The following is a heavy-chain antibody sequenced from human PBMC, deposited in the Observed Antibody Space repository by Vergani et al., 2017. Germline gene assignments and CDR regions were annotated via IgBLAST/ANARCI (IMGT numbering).Heavy chain of an antibody. Sequence: EVQLVESGGGLVQPGGSLRLSCAASGFTFSSYSMNWVRQAPGKGLEWVSSISSSSSYIYYADSVKGRFTISRDNAKNSLYLQMNSLRAEDTAVYYCAKDRPRGSVGPMDVWGQGTTVTVSS. V-gene: IGHV3-21*04. CDR1: GFTFSSYS. CDR2: ISSSSSYI. D-gene: IGHD3-16*01. J-gene: IGHJ6*02. CDR3: AKDRPRGSVGPMDV.